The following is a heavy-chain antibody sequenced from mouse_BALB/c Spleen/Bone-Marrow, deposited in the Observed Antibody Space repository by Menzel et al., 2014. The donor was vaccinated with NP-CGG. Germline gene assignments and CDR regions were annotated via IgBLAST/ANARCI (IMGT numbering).Heavy chain of an antibody. J-gene: IGHJ3*01. CDR3: ARGGYGNYVFAY. CDR2: IYPGDGDT. V-gene: IGHV1-87*01. D-gene: IGHD2-1*01. CDR1: GYTFTSCW. Sequence: VMLVESGAELARPGASVKLSCKAFGYTFTSCWMQWVKQRPGQGPEWIGTIYPGDGDTRYTQKFKGKATLTADKSSSTAYMQLSSLASEDSAVYYCARGGYGNYVFAYWGQGTLVTVSA.